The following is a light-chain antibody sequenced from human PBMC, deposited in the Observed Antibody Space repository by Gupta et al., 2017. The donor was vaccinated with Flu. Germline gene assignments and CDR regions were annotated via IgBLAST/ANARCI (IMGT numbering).Light chain of an antibody. CDR3: QHHKSSPSFT. V-gene: IGKV1-9*01. CDR1: QGISSY. Sequence: DIQLTQSPSFLSASVGDRVTITCRASQGISSYLAWYQQKPGKAPKLLIYAAFTWQSGVPSRFSGSCSGTEFPLTISIRQPEDSATYYCQHHKSSPSFTFGRGTKLEIK. CDR2: AAF. J-gene: IGKJ4*01.